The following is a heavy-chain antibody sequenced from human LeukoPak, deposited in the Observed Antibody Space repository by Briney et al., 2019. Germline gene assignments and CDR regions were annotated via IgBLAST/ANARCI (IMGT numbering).Heavy chain of an antibody. J-gene: IGHJ4*02. CDR3: ARGANIVVVVEGAYFGY. Sequence: SVKVSCKASGFTFSASAVQWVRQARGQHLEWIGWIVVGSSNTNYAQKFQERVTITRDVSTSTAYMEVSSLRSEDTAVYYCARGANIVVVVEGAYFGYWGQGTLVTVSS. D-gene: IGHD2-15*01. CDR1: GFTFSASA. V-gene: IGHV1-58*01. CDR2: IVVGSSNT.